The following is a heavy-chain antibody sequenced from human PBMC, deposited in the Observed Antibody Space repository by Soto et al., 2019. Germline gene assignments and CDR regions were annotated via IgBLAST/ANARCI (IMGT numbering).Heavy chain of an antibody. CDR2: INHSGST. J-gene: IGHJ5*02. V-gene: IGHV4-34*01. Sequence: PSETLSLTCAVYGGSFSGYYWSWIRQPPGKGLEWIGEINHSGSTNYNPSLKSRVTISVDTSKNQFSLKLSSATAADTAVYYCARDLRTTWTKKPNWFDPWGQGTLVTVSS. D-gene: IGHD1-1*01. CDR3: ARDLRTTWTKKPNWFDP. CDR1: GGSFSGYY.